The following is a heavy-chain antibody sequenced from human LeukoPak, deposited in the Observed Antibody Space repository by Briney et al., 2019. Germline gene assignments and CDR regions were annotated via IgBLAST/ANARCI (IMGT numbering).Heavy chain of an antibody. CDR1: GGTFSSYA. J-gene: IGHJ4*02. Sequence: ASVKVSCKASGGTFSSYAISWVRQAPGQGREWMGGIIPIFGTANYAQKFQGRVTITTDESTSTAYMELSSLRSKDTAVYYCAREYDSSGYAFDYWGQGTLVTVSS. CDR3: AREYDSSGYAFDY. V-gene: IGHV1-69*05. D-gene: IGHD3-22*01. CDR2: IIPIFGTA.